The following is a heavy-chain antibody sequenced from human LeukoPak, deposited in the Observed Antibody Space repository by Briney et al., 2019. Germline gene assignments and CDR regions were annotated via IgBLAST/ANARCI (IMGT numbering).Heavy chain of an antibody. CDR1: GFTYTDYS. CDR3: VKDRPCDTFKPMDA. D-gene: IGHD2-21*01. Sequence: PGGSLRLSCSASGFTYTDYSMSWVRQVPGKGLEWVSGLDRTGEYNYYADPVKGRFTLSRDNSNDLVFLQINTLRAEDAVIYCGVKDRPCDTFKPMDAWGQGTTV. CDR2: LDRTGEYN. J-gene: IGHJ6*02. V-gene: IGHV3-23*01.